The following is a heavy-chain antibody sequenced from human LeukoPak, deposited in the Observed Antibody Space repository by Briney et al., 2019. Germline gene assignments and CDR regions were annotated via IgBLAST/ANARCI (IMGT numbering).Heavy chain of an antibody. D-gene: IGHD4-11*01. CDR3: VRDPQAVRGYYYYMDV. J-gene: IGHJ6*03. Sequence: AGGSLRLSCAASGFTFSSYWMHWVRPAPGKGLEWVSRISSDGTTTTYADSVKGRFTISRDNAENTLYSQMNSLRAEDTAVYYCVRDPQAVRGYYYYMDVWGKGTTATVSS. CDR1: GFTFSSYW. V-gene: IGHV3-74*01. CDR2: ISSDGTTT.